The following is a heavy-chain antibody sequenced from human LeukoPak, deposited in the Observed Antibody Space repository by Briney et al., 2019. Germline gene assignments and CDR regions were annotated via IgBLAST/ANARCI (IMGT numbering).Heavy chain of an antibody. D-gene: IGHD6-13*01. CDR2: ISDDGSNK. CDR3: ARERIAVTGTGWFDP. J-gene: IGHJ5*02. CDR1: GFTFSSYA. Sequence: PGGSLRLSCAASGFTFSSYAIHWIRQAPGKGLEWVAVISDDGSNKYYADSVKGRFTISRDNSKNTLYLQMNSLRAEDTAVYYCARERIAVTGTGWFDPWGQGTLVTVSS. V-gene: IGHV3-30*04.